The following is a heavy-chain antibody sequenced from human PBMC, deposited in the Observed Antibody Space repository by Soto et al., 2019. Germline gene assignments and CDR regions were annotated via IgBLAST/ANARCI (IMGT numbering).Heavy chain of an antibody. CDR1: GFTFSSYG. V-gene: IGHV3-30*18. J-gene: IGHJ4*02. CDR2: ISYDGSNK. CDR3: AKDRFCIVVAAPFDY. D-gene: IGHD6-19*01. Sequence: QVQLVESGGGVVQPGRSLRLSCAASGFTFSSYGMHWVRQAPGKGLEWVAIISYDGSNKYYADSVKGRFTISRDNSKNTLYLQMNSLRAEDTAVYYCAKDRFCIVVAAPFDYWGQGTLVTVSS.